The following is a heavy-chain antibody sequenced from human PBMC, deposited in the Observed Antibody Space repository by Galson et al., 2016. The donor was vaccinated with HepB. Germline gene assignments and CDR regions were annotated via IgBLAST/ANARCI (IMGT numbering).Heavy chain of an antibody. J-gene: IGHJ6*03. CDR2: ISYDGSNK. D-gene: IGHD2-8*01. CDR3: AKDLDGCPITTCYRRYYFYMDV. Sequence: SLRLSCAASGFIFSGYGMHWVRQAPGKGLERVAVISYDGSNKDYADSVEGRFSISRDNFRNTLHLQMNSLRAEDTAVYYCAKDLDGCPITTCYRRYYFYMDVWGKGTTVTVSS. CDR1: GFIFSGYG. V-gene: IGHV3-30*18.